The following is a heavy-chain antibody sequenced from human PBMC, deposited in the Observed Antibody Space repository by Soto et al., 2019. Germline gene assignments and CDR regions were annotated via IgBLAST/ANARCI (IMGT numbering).Heavy chain of an antibody. J-gene: IGHJ3*02. D-gene: IGHD1-26*01. V-gene: IGHV3-74*01. CDR3: ARGSYGVFDM. CDR2: ISSDGSST. Sequence: VQLVESGGGLVQPGGSLRLSCAASGFTFSSYWIHWVRQAPGKGLVWVSRISSDGSSTNYADSVKGRFTISRDNAKNTLYLQMNSLRAEDTAVYYCARGSYGVFDMWGQGTMVTVSS. CDR1: GFTFSSYW.